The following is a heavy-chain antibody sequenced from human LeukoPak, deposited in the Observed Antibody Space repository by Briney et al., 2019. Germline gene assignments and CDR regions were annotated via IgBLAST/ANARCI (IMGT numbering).Heavy chain of an antibody. Sequence: GASVKVSCKVSGYTLTELSMHWVRQAPGKGLEWMGGFDPEDGETIYAQKFQGRVTMTEDTSTDTAYMELSSLRSEDTAVYYCATDCSGGSCYYGMDVWGQATTVTVSS. J-gene: IGHJ6*02. CDR3: ATDCSGGSCYYGMDV. CDR2: FDPEDGET. CDR1: GYTLTELS. D-gene: IGHD2-15*01. V-gene: IGHV1-24*01.